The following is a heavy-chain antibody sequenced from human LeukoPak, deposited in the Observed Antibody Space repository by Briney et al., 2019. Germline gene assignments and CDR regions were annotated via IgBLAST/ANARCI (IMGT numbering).Heavy chain of an antibody. CDR1: GGSISSYY. Sequence: SETLFLTCTVSGGSISSYYWRWIRQPPGKGLEWIGYIYYSGSTNYNPSLKSRVTISVDTSKNQFSLKLSSVTAADTAVYYCARGPDSSGYYDPFDYWGQGTLVTVSS. J-gene: IGHJ4*02. V-gene: IGHV4-59*01. D-gene: IGHD3-22*01. CDR3: ARGPDSSGYYDPFDY. CDR2: IYYSGST.